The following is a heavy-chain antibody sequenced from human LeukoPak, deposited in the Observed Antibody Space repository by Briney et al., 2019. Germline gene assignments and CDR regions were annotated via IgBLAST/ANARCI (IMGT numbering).Heavy chain of an antibody. J-gene: IGHJ3*02. D-gene: IGHD1-26*01. Sequence: GGSLRLSCAASGFTFSNYPMSWVRQAPGKGLEWVSVISGSGDTTYYADSVKGRFTISRDNSKNAPYLQMNSLRAEDTAVYYCAKTLVGTYAFDIWGQGTMVTVSS. V-gene: IGHV3-23*01. CDR3: AKTLVGTYAFDI. CDR2: ISGSGDTT. CDR1: GFTFSNYP.